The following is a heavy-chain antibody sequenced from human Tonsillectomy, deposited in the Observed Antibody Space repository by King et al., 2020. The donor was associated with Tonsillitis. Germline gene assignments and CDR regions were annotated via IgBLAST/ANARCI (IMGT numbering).Heavy chain of an antibody. CDR1: GYTLTELS. CDR3: ATLYSGYSYAHGDVSTDY. J-gene: IGHJ4*02. V-gene: IGHV1-24*01. Sequence: QLVQSGAEVKKPGASVKVSCKVSGYTLTELSIHWVRQAPGKGLEWMGGFDPEDGETIFAQKFQGRVTMTEDTSTDTAYMELSSLRSEDTAVYYCATLYSGYSYAHGDVSTDYWGQGTLVTVSS. CDR2: FDPEDGET. D-gene: IGHD5-18*01.